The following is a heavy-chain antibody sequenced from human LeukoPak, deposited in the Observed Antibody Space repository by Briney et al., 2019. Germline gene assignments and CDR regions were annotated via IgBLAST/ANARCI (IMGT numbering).Heavy chain of an antibody. V-gene: IGHV3-21*01. Sequence: GSLRLSFAASGFTFSSYSMNWVRQAPGKGLEWGSSISSSSSYIYYADSVKGRFTISRDNAKNSLYLQMNSLRAEDTAVYYCARGWGIVVVPAAIQSPFDIWGQGTMVTVSS. CDR3: ARGWGIVVVPAAIQSPFDI. CDR2: ISSSSSYI. D-gene: IGHD2-2*01. CDR1: GFTFSSYS. J-gene: IGHJ3*02.